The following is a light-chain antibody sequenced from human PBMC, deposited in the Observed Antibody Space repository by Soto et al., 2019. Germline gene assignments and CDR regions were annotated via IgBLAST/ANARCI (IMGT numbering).Light chain of an antibody. Sequence: DIPMTQSPSTLSASLGDRVTITCRASQSISSWLAWYQQKPGKAPKLLVYDASSLESGVPSRFSGIGSGTEFTLTISSLQSEDFAVYYGQQYKTWPTYTFGQGTKVDIK. J-gene: IGKJ2*01. V-gene: IGKV1-5*01. CDR2: DAS. CDR1: QSISSW. CDR3: QQYKTWPTYT.